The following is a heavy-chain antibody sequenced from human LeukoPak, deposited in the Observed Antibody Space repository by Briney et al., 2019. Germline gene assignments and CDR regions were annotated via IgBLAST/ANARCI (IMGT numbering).Heavy chain of an antibody. CDR2: IYPGDSDT. Sequence: GESLKISCKGSGYSFTSYWIGWVRQMPGKGLEWMGIIYPGDSDTKYSPSFEGQVTISVDKSISTAYLQWSSLKASDTALYYCARQYCSGGSCYHAFDPWGQGTLVIVSS. CDR1: GYSFTSYW. V-gene: IGHV5-51*01. J-gene: IGHJ5*02. CDR3: ARQYCSGGSCYHAFDP. D-gene: IGHD2-15*01.